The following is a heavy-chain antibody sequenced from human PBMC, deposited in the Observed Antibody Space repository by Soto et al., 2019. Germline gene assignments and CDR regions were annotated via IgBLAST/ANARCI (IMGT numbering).Heavy chain of an antibody. J-gene: IGHJ5*02. Sequence: QVQLVQSGAEVKKPGSSVKVSCTASGGTFSSYAISWVRQAPGQGLEWMGGIIPIFGTANYAQKFQGRVTITADESTSTAYMELSSLRSEDTAVYYCASMFSIAAAEWNWFDPWGQGTLVTVSS. D-gene: IGHD6-13*01. CDR3: ASMFSIAAAEWNWFDP. CDR2: IIPIFGTA. CDR1: GGTFSSYA. V-gene: IGHV1-69*12.